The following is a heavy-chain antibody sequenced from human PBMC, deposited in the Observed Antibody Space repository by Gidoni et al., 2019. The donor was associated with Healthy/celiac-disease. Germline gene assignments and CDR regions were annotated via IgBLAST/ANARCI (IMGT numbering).Heavy chain of an antibody. D-gene: IGHD5-12*01. J-gene: IGHJ3*02. CDR3: AREGSVVATGGAFDI. CDR1: GGSVSSGSYY. Sequence: QVQLKESGTGLVEPSETLSLTCTVSGGSVSSGSYYWSWIRQPPGKGLEWIGYIYYSGSTNYNPSLKSRVNISVDTSKNQFSLKLSSVTAADTAVYYCAREGSVVATGGAFDIWGQGTMVTVSS. V-gene: IGHV4-61*01. CDR2: IYYSGST.